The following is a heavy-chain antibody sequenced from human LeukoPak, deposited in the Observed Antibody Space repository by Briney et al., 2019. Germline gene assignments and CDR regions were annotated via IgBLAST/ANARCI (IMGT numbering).Heavy chain of an antibody. D-gene: IGHD5-24*01. CDR2: IYYSGST. V-gene: IGHV4-59*12. J-gene: IGHJ5*02. Sequence: SETLSLTCTVSGGSISSYYWSWIRQPPGKGLEWIGYIYYSGSTNYNPSLKSRVTISVDTSKKQFSLKLRSVIAADTAVYYCAREEIRSWFDPWGQGTLVTVSS. CDR3: AREEIRSWFDP. CDR1: GGSISSYY.